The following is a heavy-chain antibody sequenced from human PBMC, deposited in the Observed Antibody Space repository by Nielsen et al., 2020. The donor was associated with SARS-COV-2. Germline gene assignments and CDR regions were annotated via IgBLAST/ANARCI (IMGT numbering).Heavy chain of an antibody. V-gene: IGHV3-33*01. CDR3: ARDRNQYDTTGHPRPGGYGVDV. Sequence: GESLKISCTASGFTFRTYGMHWVRQAPGKGLEWVAIIWFDGSNKYHADSVKGRFTISRDNSKNTLYLQMNSLRAEDTAVYYCARDRNQYDTTGHPRPGGYGVDVWAKGPRSPSP. D-gene: IGHD3-22*01. J-gene: IGHJ6*02. CDR1: GFTFRTYG. CDR2: IWFDGSNK.